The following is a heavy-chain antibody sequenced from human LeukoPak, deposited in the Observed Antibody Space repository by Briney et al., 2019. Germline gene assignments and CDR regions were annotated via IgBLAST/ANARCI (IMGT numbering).Heavy chain of an antibody. D-gene: IGHD3-22*01. J-gene: IGHJ6*03. CDR2: INTNTGNP. Sequence: ASVKVSCKASGFTFTSYAMNWVRQAPGQGLEWMGWINTNTGNPTYAQGFTGRFVFSLDTSVSTAYLQISSLKAEDTAVYYCARDGYYYDSSGIHRAYYYYYMDVWGKGTTVTVSS. V-gene: IGHV7-4-1*02. CDR3: ARDGYYYDSSGIHRAYYYYYMDV. CDR1: GFTFTSYA.